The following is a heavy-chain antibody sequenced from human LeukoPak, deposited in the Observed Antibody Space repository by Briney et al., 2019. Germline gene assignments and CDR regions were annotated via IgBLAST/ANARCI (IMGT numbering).Heavy chain of an antibody. Sequence: SETLSLTCTVSGGSINNYCWSWMRQPAGKGLEWIGRIYSIGSTNYNPSLKSRVTMSVDTPKNQFSLKLSSVTAADTAIYYCARSPRDSNWLDYWGQGTLVTVSS. J-gene: IGHJ4*02. CDR2: IYSIGST. CDR3: ARSPRDSNWLDY. V-gene: IGHV4-4*07. D-gene: IGHD4-11*01. CDR1: GGSINNYC.